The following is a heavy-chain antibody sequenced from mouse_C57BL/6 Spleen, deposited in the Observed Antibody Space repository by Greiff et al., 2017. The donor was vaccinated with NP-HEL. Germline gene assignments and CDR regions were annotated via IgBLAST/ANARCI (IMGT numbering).Heavy chain of an antibody. D-gene: IGHD1-1*01. Sequence: QVHVKQSGAELARPGASVKLSCKASGYTFTSYGISWVKQRTGQGLEWIGEIYPRSGNTYYNEKFKGKATLTADKSSSTAYMELRSLTSEDSAVYFCARSFITTVADYWGQGTTLTVSS. J-gene: IGHJ2*01. CDR1: GYTFTSYG. CDR2: IYPRSGNT. V-gene: IGHV1-81*01. CDR3: ARSFITTVADY.